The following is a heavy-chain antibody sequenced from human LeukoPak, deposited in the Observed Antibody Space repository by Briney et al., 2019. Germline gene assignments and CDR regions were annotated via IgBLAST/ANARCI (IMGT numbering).Heavy chain of an antibody. CDR2: IYPTGST. V-gene: IGHV4-4*07. D-gene: IGHD3-3*01. J-gene: IGHJ6*02. CDR1: GASITDYY. Sequence: SETLSLTCDVSGASITDYYWSWIRQSAGKRLEWIGRIYPTGSTSYKTSLRTRLTISLDTSKNQVSLKLRSVTAADTAVYYCARDSYDFWSGQYKNGLGDYYGVDVWGQGTTVIVSS. CDR3: ARDSYDFWSGQYKNGLGDYYGVDV.